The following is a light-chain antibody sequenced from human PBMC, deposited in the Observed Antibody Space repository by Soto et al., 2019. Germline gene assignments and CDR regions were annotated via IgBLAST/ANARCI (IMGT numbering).Light chain of an antibody. J-gene: IGKJ1*01. CDR1: QSVSSN. Sequence: EIVMTQSPATLSVSPGERATLSCRASQSVSSNLAWYQQKPGQAPRLLIYGASTRATGIPARFSGSGSGTEFTLTISSLQSEDFAVYYCQQYNTWPQTFGQGTKLYIK. V-gene: IGKV3-15*01. CDR2: GAS. CDR3: QQYNTWPQT.